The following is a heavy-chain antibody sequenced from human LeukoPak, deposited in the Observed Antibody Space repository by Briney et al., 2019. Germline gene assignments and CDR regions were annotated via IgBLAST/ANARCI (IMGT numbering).Heavy chain of an antibody. Sequence: SETLSLTCAVYGGSFSGYYWSWLRQPPGKALEWIGEINHSGSTNYNPSLKSRVTISVDTSKNQFSLKLSSVTAADTAVYYCARGAMGARLTMFRGAPRFDPWGQGTLVTVSS. J-gene: IGHJ5*02. CDR2: INHSGST. V-gene: IGHV4-34*01. CDR3: ARGAMGARLTMFRGAPRFDP. D-gene: IGHD3-10*01. CDR1: GGSFSGYY.